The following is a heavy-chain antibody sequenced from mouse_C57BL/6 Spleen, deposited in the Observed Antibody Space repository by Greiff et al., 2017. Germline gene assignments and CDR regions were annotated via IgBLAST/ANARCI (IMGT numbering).Heavy chain of an antibody. J-gene: IGHJ4*01. D-gene: IGHD3-2*02. CDR2: IDPSDSYT. CDR3: AYSSVNVDYAMDY. V-gene: IGHV1-59*01. CDR1: GYTFTSYW. Sequence: QVQLQQPGAELVRPGPSVKLSCKASGYTFTSYWMHWVKQRPGQGLEWIGVIDPSDSYTNYNQKFNGKATLTVDTSSSTAYMQLSSRTSEDSAVDYCAYSSVNVDYAMDYWGQGTSGTVSS.